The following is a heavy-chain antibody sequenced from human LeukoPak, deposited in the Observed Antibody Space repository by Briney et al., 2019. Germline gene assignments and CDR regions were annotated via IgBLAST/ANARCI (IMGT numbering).Heavy chain of an antibody. CDR2: INPSGGST. D-gene: IGHD5-18*01. Sequence: ASVKVSCKASGGTFSSYAISWVRQAPGQGLEWMGIINPSGGSTSYAQKFQGRVTMTRDTSTSTVYMELSSLRSEDTAVYYCARIYSYGYKSAADYWGQGTLVTVSS. J-gene: IGHJ4*02. CDR3: ARIYSYGYKSAADY. CDR1: GGTFSSYA. V-gene: IGHV1-46*01.